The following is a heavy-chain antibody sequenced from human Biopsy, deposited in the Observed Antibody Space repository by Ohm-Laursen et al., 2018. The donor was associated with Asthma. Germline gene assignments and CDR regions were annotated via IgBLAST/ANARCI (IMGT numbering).Heavy chain of an antibody. CDR1: GGSLSSGPYY. CDR3: ARDLSGYCTSSACYGFDY. CDR2: INYSGST. D-gene: IGHD2-8*01. Sequence: SQTLSLTCTVSGGSLSSGPYYWSWVRQHPGKGLEWIGYINYSGSTFYSPSLESRVTVSVDTSKNQFSLKLSSVTAADTAVYYCARDLSGYCTSSACYGFDYWGQGTLVTVSS. J-gene: IGHJ4*02. V-gene: IGHV4-31*03.